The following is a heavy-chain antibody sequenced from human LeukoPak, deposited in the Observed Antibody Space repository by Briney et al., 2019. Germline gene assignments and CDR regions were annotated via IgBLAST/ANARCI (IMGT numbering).Heavy chain of an antibody. Sequence: GASVKVSCKASGYTFTGYYMHWVRQAPGQGLEWMGWINPNSGGTNYAQKFQGWVTMTRDTSISTAYMELSRLRSDDTAVYYCARGYSSSWYWFDYWGQGTLVTVSS. V-gene: IGHV1-2*04. CDR2: INPNSGGT. CDR1: GYTFTGYY. CDR3: ARGYSSSWYWFDY. D-gene: IGHD6-13*01. J-gene: IGHJ4*02.